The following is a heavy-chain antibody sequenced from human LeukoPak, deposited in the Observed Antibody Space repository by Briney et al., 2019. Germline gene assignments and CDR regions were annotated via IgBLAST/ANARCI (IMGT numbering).Heavy chain of an antibody. D-gene: IGHD2-15*01. CDR2: ISYDGSNK. V-gene: IGHV3-30-3*01. CDR3: ATLGVVVVAATGGYYYYMDV. CDR1: GFTFSSYA. Sequence: PGGSLRLSCAASGFTFSSYAMHWVRQAPGKGLEWVAVISYDGSNKYYADSVKGRFTISRDNSKNTLYLQMNSLRAEDTAVYYCATLGVVVVAATGGYYYYMDVWGKGTTVTVSS. J-gene: IGHJ6*03.